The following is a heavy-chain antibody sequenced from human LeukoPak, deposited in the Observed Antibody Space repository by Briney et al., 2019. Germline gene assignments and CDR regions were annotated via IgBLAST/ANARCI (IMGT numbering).Heavy chain of an antibody. J-gene: IGHJ5*02. CDR3: ARTPASIYGSGSYYNPGGEGFDP. CDR2: ISSSGSTI. V-gene: IGHV3-11*04. Sequence: GGSLRLSCAASGFTFSDYCMSWIRQAPGEGLEWVSYISSSGSTIYYADSVKGRFTISRDNAKNSLYLQMNSLRAEDTAVYYCARTPASIYGSGSYYNPGGEGFDPWGQGTLVTVSS. CDR1: GFTFSDYC. D-gene: IGHD3-10*01.